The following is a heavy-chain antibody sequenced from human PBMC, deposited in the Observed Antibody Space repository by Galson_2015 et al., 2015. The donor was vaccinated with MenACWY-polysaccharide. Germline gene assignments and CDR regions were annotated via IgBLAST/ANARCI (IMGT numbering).Heavy chain of an antibody. CDR2: FDPEDGET. D-gene: IGHD1-26*01. CDR1: GYTLTELS. J-gene: IGHJ4*02. Sequence: SVKVSCKVSGYTLTELSMHWVRQAPGKGLEWMGGFDPEDGETIYAQKFQGRVTMTEDTSTDTAYMELSSLRSEDTAVYYCATDSGGLYSGSSGIDYWGQGTLVTVSS. V-gene: IGHV1-24*01. CDR3: ATDSGGLYSGSSGIDY.